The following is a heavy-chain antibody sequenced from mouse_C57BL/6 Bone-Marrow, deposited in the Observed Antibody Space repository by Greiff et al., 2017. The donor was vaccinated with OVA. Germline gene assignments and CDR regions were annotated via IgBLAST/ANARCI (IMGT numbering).Heavy chain of an antibody. CDR2: INSDGGST. V-gene: IGHV5-2*03. J-gene: IGHJ1*03. CDR1: EYEFPSHD. Sequence: EVKVEESGGGLVQPGESLKLSCESNEYEFPSHDMSWVRKTPEKRLELVAAINSDGGSTYYPDTMERRFIISRDNTKKTLYLQMSSLRSEDTALYYCARRNWAYWYFDVWGTGTTVTVSS. D-gene: IGHD4-1*01. CDR3: ARRNWAYWYFDV.